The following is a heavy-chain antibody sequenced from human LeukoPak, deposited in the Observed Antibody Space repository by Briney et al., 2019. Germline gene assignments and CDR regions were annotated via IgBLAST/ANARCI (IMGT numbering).Heavy chain of an antibody. CDR2: ISYDGSNK. V-gene: IGHV3-30*03. Sequence: GGSLRLSCAASGFTFSSYGMHWVRQAPGKGLKWVAVISYDGSNKYYADSVKGRFTISRDNSKNTLYLQMNSLRAEDTAVYYCARDLAGYSSIAHWGQGTLVTVSS. CDR3: ARDLAGYSSIAH. J-gene: IGHJ5*02. CDR1: GFTFSSYG. D-gene: IGHD6-13*01.